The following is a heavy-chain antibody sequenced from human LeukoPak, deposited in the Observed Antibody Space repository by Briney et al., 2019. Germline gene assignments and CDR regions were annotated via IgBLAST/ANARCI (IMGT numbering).Heavy chain of an antibody. CDR1: GFSISTNY. CDR2: SYSGGTT. V-gene: IGHV3-53*01. Sequence: GGSLRLSCAAPGFSISTNYMSWVRQAPGKGLEWVSVSYSGGTTNYIDSVKGRFTISRDNSKNRLYLQMNNLRADDTAVYYCARSRIRAFDPWGQGSLVIVSS. D-gene: IGHD3-3*02. CDR3: ARSRIRAFDP. J-gene: IGHJ5*02.